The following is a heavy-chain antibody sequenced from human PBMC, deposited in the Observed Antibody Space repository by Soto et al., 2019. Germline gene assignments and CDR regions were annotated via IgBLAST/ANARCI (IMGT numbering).Heavy chain of an antibody. Sequence: PSETRSLTCTVSGGSISSYYWSWIRQPPGKGLEWIGHIYYSGSTNYNPSLKSRVTISVDTSKNQFSLKLSSVTAADTAVYYCARRWGRTFDYWGQGTLVTVSS. CDR2: IYYSGST. CDR1: GGSISSYY. J-gene: IGHJ4*02. CDR3: ARRWGRTFDY. V-gene: IGHV4-59*08. D-gene: IGHD7-27*01.